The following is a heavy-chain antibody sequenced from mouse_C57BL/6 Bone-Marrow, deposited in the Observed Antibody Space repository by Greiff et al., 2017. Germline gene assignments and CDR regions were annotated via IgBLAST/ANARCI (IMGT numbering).Heavy chain of an antibody. Sequence: QVQLQQSGAELVKPGASVKISCKASGYAFSSYWMNWVKQRPGKGLEWIGQIYPGDGDTNYNGKFKGKATLTADKSSSTAYMQLSSLTSEDSAVYFCARPYDDYPYWYFDVWGTGTTVTVSS. CDR3: ARPYDDYPYWYFDV. CDR1: GYAFSSYW. CDR2: IYPGDGDT. V-gene: IGHV1-80*01. D-gene: IGHD2-3*01. J-gene: IGHJ1*03.